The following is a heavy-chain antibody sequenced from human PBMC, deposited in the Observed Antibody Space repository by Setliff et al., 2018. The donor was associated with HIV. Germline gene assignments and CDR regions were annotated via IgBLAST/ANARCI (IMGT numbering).Heavy chain of an antibody. Sequence: RLSCAASGFTFRTYWMHWVRQAPGKGLVWVSRVNTDGSSTNYADSVKGRFTISRDNAKSTLYLQMNSLRAEDTAVYYCVRVGAYAAFDIWGQGTMVTVSS. V-gene: IGHV3-74*01. CDR2: VNTDGSST. J-gene: IGHJ3*02. D-gene: IGHD3-10*01. CDR1: GFTFRTYW. CDR3: VRVGAYAAFDI.